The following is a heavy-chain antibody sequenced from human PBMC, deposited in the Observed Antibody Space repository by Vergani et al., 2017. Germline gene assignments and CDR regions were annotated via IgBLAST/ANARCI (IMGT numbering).Heavy chain of an antibody. CDR2: IKQDGSEK. Sequence: VQLVESGGGVVQPGRSLRLSCAASGFTFSSYWMSWVRQAPGKGLEWVANIKQDGSEKYYADSVKGRFTISRDNSKNTLYLQMNSLRAEDTAVYYCARSGGTAMATSDIDYWGQGTLVTVSS. CDR3: ARSGGTAMATSDIDY. CDR1: GFTFSSYW. J-gene: IGHJ4*02. V-gene: IGHV3-7*01. D-gene: IGHD5-18*01.